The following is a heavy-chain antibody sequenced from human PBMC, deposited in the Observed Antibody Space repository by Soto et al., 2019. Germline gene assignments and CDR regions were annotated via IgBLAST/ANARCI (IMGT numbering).Heavy chain of an antibody. CDR2: ISYDGSNK. D-gene: IGHD2-21*01. V-gene: IGHV3-30-3*01. CDR1: GFTFSSYA. J-gene: IGHJ2*01. CDR3: AREAPGVVGWYFDL. Sequence: VQLVESGGGVVQPGRSLRLSCAASGFTFSSYAMHWVRQAPGKGLEWVAVISYDGSNKYYADSVKGRFTISRDNSKNTLYLQMNSLRAEDTAVYYCAREAPGVVGWYFDLWGRGTLSLSPQ.